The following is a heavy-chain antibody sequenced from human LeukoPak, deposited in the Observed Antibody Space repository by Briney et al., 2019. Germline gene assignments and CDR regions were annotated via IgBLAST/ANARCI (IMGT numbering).Heavy chain of an antibody. V-gene: IGHV1-18*04. J-gene: IGHJ4*02. CDR3: ARDHDFWSGYLSAPDRPYFDY. Sequence: ASVKVSCKASGYTFSSYYMHWVRQAPGQGLEWMGWISAYNGNTNYAQKLQGRVTMTTDTSTSTAYMELRSLRSDDTAVYYCARDHDFWSGYLSAPDRPYFDYWGQRTLVTVSS. CDR1: GYTFSSYY. D-gene: IGHD3-3*01. CDR2: ISAYNGNT.